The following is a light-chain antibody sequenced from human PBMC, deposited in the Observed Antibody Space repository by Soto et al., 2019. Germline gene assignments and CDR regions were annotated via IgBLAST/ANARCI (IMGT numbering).Light chain of an antibody. CDR2: AAS. CDR3: QQTYRIPYT. J-gene: IGKJ2*01. Sequence: IQMTQSPSSLSVSIGVRVTITCRSSQSTSVYITWYQKKSGTPPKLLMYAASNLQSGVPSRFSGRGSGTDFTLTISSLQPEDFASYYCQQTYRIPYTFGQGTKVDIK. CDR1: QSTSVY. V-gene: IGKV1-39*01.